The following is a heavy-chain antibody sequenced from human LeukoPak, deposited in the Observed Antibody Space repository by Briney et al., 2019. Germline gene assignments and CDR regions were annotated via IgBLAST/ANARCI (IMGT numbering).Heavy chain of an antibody. Sequence: GGSLRLSCAASGFTVSSNYMSWVRQAPGKGLEWVSLIYSGGTTYYADSVKGRFTISGDKAKNSLYLQINSLRVEDTAVYYCARDYKYAFDNWGQGTLVTVSS. CDR2: IYSGGTT. CDR1: GFTVSSNY. D-gene: IGHD5-24*01. CDR3: ARDYKYAFDN. V-gene: IGHV3-66*01. J-gene: IGHJ4*02.